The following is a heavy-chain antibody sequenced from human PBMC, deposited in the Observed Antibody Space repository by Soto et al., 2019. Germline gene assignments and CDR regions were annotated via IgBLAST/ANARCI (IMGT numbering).Heavy chain of an antibody. Sequence: EGQLLQSGGGLVQPGESLRLSYAASGFTFSSSGMSWVRQAPGKGLEWVSSISIRGDYRYYADSVKGRFTISIDNSKNTLYLQMSSLTAEDTALYYCANHGGFDFWGQGTMVAVSS. V-gene: IGHV3-23*01. CDR3: ANHGGFDF. J-gene: IGHJ3*01. CDR1: GFTFSSSG. CDR2: ISIRGDYR. D-gene: IGHD4-17*01.